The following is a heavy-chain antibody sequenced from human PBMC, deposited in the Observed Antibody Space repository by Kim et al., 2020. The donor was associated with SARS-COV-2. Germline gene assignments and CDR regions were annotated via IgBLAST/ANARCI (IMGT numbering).Heavy chain of an antibody. J-gene: IGHJ3*01. CDR1: GFHLSDYW. CDR3: ARSGYPGALDL. V-gene: IGHV3-7*03. CDR2: IKYDGTAN. Sequence: GGSLRLSCAVSGFHLSDYWMTWVRQAPGSGPEWLTNIKYDGTANFYAASVRARFTISRDIGKSSVYLQMDNLQPGDTAVYYCARSGYPGALDLWGRGTL. D-gene: IGHD5-12*01.